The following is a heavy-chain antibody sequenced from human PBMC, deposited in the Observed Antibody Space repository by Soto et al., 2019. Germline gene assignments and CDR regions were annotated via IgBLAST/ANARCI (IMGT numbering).Heavy chain of an antibody. CDR1: GGSISSGGYY. D-gene: IGHD3-3*01. CDR2: IYYSGST. V-gene: IGHV4-31*03. CDR3: ARGTDFWSGYYTVGFDY. Sequence: SETLSLTCTVSGGSISSGGYYWSWIRQHPGKGLGWIGYIYYSGSTYYNPSLKSRVTISVDTSKNQFSLKLSSVTAADTAVYYCARGTDFWSGYYTVGFDYWGQGTLVTVSS. J-gene: IGHJ4*02.